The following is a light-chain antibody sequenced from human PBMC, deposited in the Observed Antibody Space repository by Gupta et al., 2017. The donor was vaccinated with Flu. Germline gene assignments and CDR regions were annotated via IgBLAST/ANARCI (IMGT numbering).Light chain of an antibody. J-gene: IGLJ1*01. CDR1: SSDVGGYNH. V-gene: IGLV2-14*01. CDR3: SSYTSAGLYA. Sequence: SITISCSGTSSDVGGYNHVSWYQQPPGKVPKLMIYEVNSRPSGVSYRFSGSKSGTTASLTISGLQAGDEGDYYCSSYTSAGLYAFGTGTKVTVL. CDR2: EVN.